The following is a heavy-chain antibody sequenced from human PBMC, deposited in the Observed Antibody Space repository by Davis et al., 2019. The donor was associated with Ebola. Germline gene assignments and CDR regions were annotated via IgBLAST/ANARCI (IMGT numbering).Heavy chain of an antibody. Sequence: SGPTLVKPTETLTLTCAFSGFSLQNRGMCVSWVRQSPGKALEWLAYIDWDDDKYYRSSLKTRLTISKDTSKNQVVLTMTNMDPADTATYYCTRASNVLARPGYYYYGMDVWGQGTTVTVSS. V-gene: IGHV2-70*20. D-gene: IGHD2-8*02. CDR1: GFSLQNRGMC. CDR2: IDWDDDK. J-gene: IGHJ6*02. CDR3: TRASNVLARPGYYYYGMDV.